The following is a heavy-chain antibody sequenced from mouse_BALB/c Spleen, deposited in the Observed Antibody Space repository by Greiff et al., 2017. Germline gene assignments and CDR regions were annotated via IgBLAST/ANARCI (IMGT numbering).Heavy chain of an antibody. V-gene: IGHV1-18*01. CDR1: GYTFTDYN. J-gene: IGHJ2*01. CDR2: INPNNGGT. Sequence: EVQLQQSGPELVKPGASVKIPCKASGYTFTDYNMDWVKQSHGKSLEWIGDINPNNGGTIYNQKFKGKATLTVDKSSSTAYMELRSLTSEDTAVYYCARAARATSFFDYWGQGTTLTVSS. D-gene: IGHD3-1*01. CDR3: ARAARATSFFDY.